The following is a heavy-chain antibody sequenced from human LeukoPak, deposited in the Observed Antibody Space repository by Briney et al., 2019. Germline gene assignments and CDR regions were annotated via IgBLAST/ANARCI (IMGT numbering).Heavy chain of an antibody. J-gene: IGHJ4*02. CDR1: GASISAYY. D-gene: IGHD6-6*01. CDR3: AREDLAAPTTFRFDY. V-gene: IGHV4-4*07. Sequence: PSETLSLTCTVSGASISAYYWSWIRQPAGKGLEWIGRIHTSGNTNYNPSLQDRVTVSRDTSKNQISLQLDSVTAADTAIYYCAREDLAAPTTFRFDYWGRGTLVTVSS. CDR2: IHTSGNT.